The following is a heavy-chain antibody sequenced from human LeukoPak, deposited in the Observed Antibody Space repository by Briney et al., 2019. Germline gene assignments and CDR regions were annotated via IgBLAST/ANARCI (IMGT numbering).Heavy chain of an antibody. D-gene: IGHD5-24*01. CDR2: INQYATER. CDR3: VRDFHVVIDTKYYYYMDV. V-gene: IGHV3-7*01. CDR1: GFTLSTYW. J-gene: IGHJ6*03. Sequence: GSLRLSCSASGFTLSTYWMSWVRQAPGKGLEWVANINQYATERYYVDSVRGRFTISRDNAKRSLYLQMNSLRDEDTAVYYCVRDFHVVIDTKYYYYMDVWGKGTTVTVSS.